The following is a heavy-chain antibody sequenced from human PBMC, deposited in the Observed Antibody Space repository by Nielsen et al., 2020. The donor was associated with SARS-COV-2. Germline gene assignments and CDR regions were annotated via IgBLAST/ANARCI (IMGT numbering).Heavy chain of an antibody. Sequence: GGSLRLSCEASGFPFSSYGMHWVRQAPGKGLEWVSVIWYDGSNKNYAESVKGRFTNSRDNSKNTLYLQMNSLRVEDTAVYYCGRDWGVDPFHYGMAVWGQGTTVTVSS. D-gene: IGHD3-16*01. CDR2: IWYDGSNK. CDR1: GFPFSSYG. V-gene: IGHV3-33*01. CDR3: GRDWGVDPFHYGMAV. J-gene: IGHJ6*02.